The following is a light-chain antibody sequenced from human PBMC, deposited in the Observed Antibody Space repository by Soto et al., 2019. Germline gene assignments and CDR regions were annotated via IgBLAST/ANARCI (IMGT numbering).Light chain of an antibody. Sequence: QSVLTQPPSASGSPGQSVTISCTGTSSDVGGYNYVSWYQYHPGKAPKLMIYEVSKRPSGVPDRFSGSKSGNTASLAVSGLQAEDEADYYCSPYAGSNSYVFGTGTKGTVL. CDR1: SSDVGGYNY. CDR2: EVS. V-gene: IGLV2-8*01. J-gene: IGLJ1*01. CDR3: SPYAGSNSYV.